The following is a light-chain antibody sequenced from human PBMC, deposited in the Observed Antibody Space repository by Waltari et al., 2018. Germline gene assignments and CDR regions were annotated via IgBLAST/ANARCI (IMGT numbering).Light chain of an antibody. CDR2: RNN. Sequence: QSVLTQPPSASGTPGQRVTISCSGSSSNIGSNYVYWYQQLPGTTPKLLSYRNNQRPSGDPDRFSGSKSGTSASLAISGLRSEDEADYYCAAWDDSLSAPYVFGTGTKVTVL. CDR3: AAWDDSLSAPYV. V-gene: IGLV1-47*01. CDR1: SSNIGSNY. J-gene: IGLJ1*01.